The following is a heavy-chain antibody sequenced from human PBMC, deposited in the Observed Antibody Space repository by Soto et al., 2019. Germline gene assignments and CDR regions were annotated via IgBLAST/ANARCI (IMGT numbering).Heavy chain of an antibody. J-gene: IGHJ5*02. D-gene: IGHD3-10*01. CDR2: IYSGGST. CDR1: GFTVSRNY. Sequence: GGSLRLSCAASGFTVSRNYMSWVRQAPGKGLEWVSVIYSGGSTYYADSVKGRFTISRDNSKNTLYLQKNSLRAEDTAVYYCAKAILGFAGFDPWGQGTLGTVSS. V-gene: IGHV3-53*01. CDR3: AKAILGFAGFDP.